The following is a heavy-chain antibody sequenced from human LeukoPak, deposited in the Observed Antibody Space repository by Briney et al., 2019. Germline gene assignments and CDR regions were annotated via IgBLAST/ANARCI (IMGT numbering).Heavy chain of an antibody. J-gene: IGHJ4*02. CDR2: IYSSGST. D-gene: IGHD3-3*01. Sequence: SETLSLTCTVSGGSISSSSYYWGWIRQPPGKGLEWIGSIYSSGSTYYNPSLKSRVTISVDTSKNQFSLKLSSVTAADTAVYYCATNEWSGYYFEYWGQGTLIPVSS. CDR3: ATNEWSGYYFEY. V-gene: IGHV4-39*01. CDR1: GGSISSSSYY.